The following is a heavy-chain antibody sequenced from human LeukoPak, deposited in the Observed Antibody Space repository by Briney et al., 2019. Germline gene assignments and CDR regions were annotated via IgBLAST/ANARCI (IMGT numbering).Heavy chain of an antibody. CDR2: ISYDGSNK. V-gene: IGHV3-30*18. J-gene: IGHJ4*02. Sequence: PGRSLRLSCAASGFTFSSYGMHWVRQAPGKGVEWVAVISYDGSNKYYADSVKGRFTISRDNSKNTLYLQMNSLRAEDTAVYYCAKSIAADYWGQGTLVTVSS. D-gene: IGHD6-13*01. CDR3: AKSIAADY. CDR1: GFTFSSYG.